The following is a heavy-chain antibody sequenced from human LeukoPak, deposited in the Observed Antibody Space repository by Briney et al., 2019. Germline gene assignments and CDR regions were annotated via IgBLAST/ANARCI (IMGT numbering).Heavy chain of an antibody. CDR1: RFTFSSYA. CDR2: ISYDGSNK. CDR3: ARDALRLPPI. J-gene: IGHJ4*02. Sequence: GGSLRLSCAASRFTFSSYAIHWVRQAPGKGLEWVAVISYDGSNKYYADSVKGRFTISRDNSKNTLYLQMNSLRAEDTAVYYCARDALRLPPIWGQGTLVTVSS. D-gene: IGHD3-16*01. V-gene: IGHV3-30*04.